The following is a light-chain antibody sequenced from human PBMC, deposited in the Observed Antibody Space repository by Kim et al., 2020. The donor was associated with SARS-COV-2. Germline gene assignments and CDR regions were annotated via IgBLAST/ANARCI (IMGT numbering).Light chain of an antibody. CDR3: NSRDSSGNHYV. Sequence: ALGQTIRITCQGDSLRSYYASWYQQKPGQAPVLVIYGKNNRPSAIPDRFSGSSAGNTASLTITGAQAEDEADYYCNSRDSSGNHYVFGTGTKVTVL. CDR1: SLRSYY. CDR2: GKN. J-gene: IGLJ1*01. V-gene: IGLV3-19*01.